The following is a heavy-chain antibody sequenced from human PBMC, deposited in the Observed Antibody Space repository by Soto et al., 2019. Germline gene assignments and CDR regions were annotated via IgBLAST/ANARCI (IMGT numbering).Heavy chain of an antibody. V-gene: IGHV4-34*02. CDR2: INHIGYT. Sequence: QVQLQQWGAGLLKPSETLSLTCAVSGGSFSDFYWTWIRQLPGKGLEWIGEINHIGYTNYNPSLESRGAISVDTSKNQFSLNLRSVTAADTAVYYCGPRGAVAPRGYWGQGTLVTVSS. CDR3: GPRGAVAPRGY. D-gene: IGHD2-15*01. J-gene: IGHJ4*02. CDR1: GGSFSDFY.